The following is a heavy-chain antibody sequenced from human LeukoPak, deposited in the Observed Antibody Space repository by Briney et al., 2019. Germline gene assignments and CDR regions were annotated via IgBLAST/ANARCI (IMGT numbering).Heavy chain of an antibody. CDR3: ARSGIAPYYYYYYMDV. Sequence: SETLSLTCTVSGGSISSYYWSWIRQPPGKGLEWIGYIYYSGSTNYNPSLKSRVTISVDTPKNQFSLKLSSVTAADTAVYYCARSGIAPYYYYYYMDVWGKGTTVTVSS. D-gene: IGHD1-14*01. CDR2: IYYSGST. CDR1: GGSISSYY. J-gene: IGHJ6*03. V-gene: IGHV4-59*01.